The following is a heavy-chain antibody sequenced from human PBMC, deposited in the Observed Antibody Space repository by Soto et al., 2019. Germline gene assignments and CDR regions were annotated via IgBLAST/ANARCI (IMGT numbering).Heavy chain of an antibody. CDR2: ISGSGGST. J-gene: IGHJ4*02. D-gene: IGHD3-10*01. CDR3: AKDPYPFYYGSGSQHSVTYYFDY. Sequence: EVQLLESGGGLVQPGGSLRLSCAASGFTFSSYAMSWVRQAPGKGLEWVSAISGSGGSTYYADSVKGRFTISRDNSQNTLYLQMNSLRAEDTGVYYCAKDPYPFYYGSGSQHSVTYYFDYGGQGTLVTVSS. V-gene: IGHV3-23*01. CDR1: GFTFSSYA.